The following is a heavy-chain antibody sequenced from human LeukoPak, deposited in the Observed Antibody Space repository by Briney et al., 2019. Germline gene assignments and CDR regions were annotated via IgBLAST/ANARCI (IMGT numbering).Heavy chain of an antibody. Sequence: PGGSLRLSCAASGFTFSSYGTHWVRQAPGKGLEWVSAISGSGGSTYYADSVKGRFTISRDNSKNTLYLQMNSLRAEDTAVYYCAKDDNYYGSGSYFDYWGQGTLVTVSS. CDR3: AKDDNYYGSGSYFDY. CDR1: GFTFSSYG. J-gene: IGHJ4*02. CDR2: ISGSGGST. V-gene: IGHV3-23*01. D-gene: IGHD3-10*01.